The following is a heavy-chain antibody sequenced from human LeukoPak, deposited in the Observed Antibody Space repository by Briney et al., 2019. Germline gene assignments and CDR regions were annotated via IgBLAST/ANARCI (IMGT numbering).Heavy chain of an antibody. CDR1: GFTFSSYA. CDR3: AKDPLYNWNVGVVSAFDI. CDR2: ISGSGGST. Sequence: GGSLRLSCAASGFTFSSYAMSWVRQAPGKGLEWVSAISGSGGSTYYADSVKGRFTISRDNSKNTLYLQMNSLRAEDTAVYYCAKDPLYNWNVGVVSAFDIWGQGTMVTVSS. V-gene: IGHV3-23*01. J-gene: IGHJ3*02. D-gene: IGHD1-20*01.